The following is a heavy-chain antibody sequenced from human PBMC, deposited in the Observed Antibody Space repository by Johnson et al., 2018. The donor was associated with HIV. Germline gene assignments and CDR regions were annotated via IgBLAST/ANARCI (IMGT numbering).Heavy chain of an antibody. Sequence: QVQLVESGGGVVQPGRSLRLSCAASGFTFSSYAMHWVRQAPGKGLEWVAVISYDGNNKYYADSLKGRFTISRDNSKNTLYLQMNSLRAEDTALYYCARGAYSSSWHASDASDIWGQGTMVTVSS. CDR3: ARGAYSSSWHASDASDI. CDR2: ISYDGNNK. CDR1: GFTFSSYA. D-gene: IGHD6-13*01. V-gene: IGHV3-30*04. J-gene: IGHJ3*02.